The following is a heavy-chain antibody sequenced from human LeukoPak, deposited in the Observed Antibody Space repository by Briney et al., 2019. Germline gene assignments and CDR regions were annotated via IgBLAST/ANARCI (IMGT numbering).Heavy chain of an antibody. CDR3: ANSERGYSYGIQAIFDY. CDR2: IYYSGST. J-gene: IGHJ4*02. V-gene: IGHV4-30-4*01. CDR1: GGSISSGDYY. Sequence: SETLSLTCTVSGGSISSGDYYWSWIRQPPGKGLEWIGYIYYSGSTYYNPSLKSRVTISVDTSKTQFSLKLSSVTAADTAVYYCANSERGYSYGIQAIFDYWGQGTLVTVSS. D-gene: IGHD5-18*01.